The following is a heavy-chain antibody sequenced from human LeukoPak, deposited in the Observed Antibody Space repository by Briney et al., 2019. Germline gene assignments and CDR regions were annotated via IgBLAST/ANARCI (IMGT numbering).Heavy chain of an antibody. Sequence: SETLSLTCTVSGGSISSYYWSWIRQPPGKGLEWIGYIYYSGSTNYNPSLKSRVTISVDTSKNQFSLKLSSVTAADTAVYYCARSPRAARPPFALLGFDYWGQGTLVTVSS. V-gene: IGHV4-59*01. D-gene: IGHD6-6*01. CDR2: IYYSGST. J-gene: IGHJ4*02. CDR3: ARSPRAARPPFALLGFDY. CDR1: GGSISSYY.